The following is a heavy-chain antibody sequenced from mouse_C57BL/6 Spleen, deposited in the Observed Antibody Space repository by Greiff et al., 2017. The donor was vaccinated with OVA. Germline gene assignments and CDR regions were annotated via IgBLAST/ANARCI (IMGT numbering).Heavy chain of an antibody. CDR2: ISSGSSTI. CDR1: GFTFSDYG. V-gene: IGHV5-17*01. Sequence: EVKVEESGGGLVKPGGSLKLSCAASGFTFSDYGMHWVRQAPEKGLEWVAYISSGSSTIYYADTVKGRFTISRDNAKNTLFQQMTSLRSEDTAMYYCARRRFLNGLDYWGQGTTLTVSS. CDR3: ARRRFLNGLDY. J-gene: IGHJ2*01.